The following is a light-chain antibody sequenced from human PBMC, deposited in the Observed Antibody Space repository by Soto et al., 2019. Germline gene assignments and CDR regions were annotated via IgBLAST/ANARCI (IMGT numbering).Light chain of an antibody. Sequence: QLVLTQPPSVSGAPGQRVTISCTGGSSDLGAGYDVHWYQHVPGTAPKLLISGNTNRPSGVPDRFSGSKSGTSASLAITGLQAEDEADYYCQSYDNSLSGSVVFGGGTKVTVL. CDR2: GNT. CDR1: SSDLGAGYD. J-gene: IGLJ2*01. CDR3: QSYDNSLSGSVV. V-gene: IGLV1-40*01.